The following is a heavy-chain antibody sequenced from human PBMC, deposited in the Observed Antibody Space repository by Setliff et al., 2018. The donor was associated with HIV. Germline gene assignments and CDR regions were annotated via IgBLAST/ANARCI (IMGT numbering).Heavy chain of an antibody. V-gene: IGHV4-59*11. D-gene: IGHD4-17*01. CDR1: GGSISSQY. CDR2: VYNSGGT. CDR3: ARLHGDFYFDL. Sequence: SETLSLTCTVSGGSISSQYWSWIRQTPGKGLESIGYVYNSGGTNYNPSLKSRVTISVDTSKNQFSLRLSSVTAADTAVYYCARLHGDFYFDLWGPGTLVTVSS. J-gene: IGHJ4*02.